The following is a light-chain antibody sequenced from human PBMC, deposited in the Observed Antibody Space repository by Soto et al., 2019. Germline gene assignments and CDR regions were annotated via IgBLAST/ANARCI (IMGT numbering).Light chain of an antibody. CDR1: SSDVGSYNL. V-gene: IGLV2-23*01. CDR3: CSYAGSSTDV. J-gene: IGLJ1*01. CDR2: EGS. Sequence: QSVLTQPASVSGSPGQSITISCTGTSSDVGSYNLVSWYQQHTGKAPKPMIYEGSKLPSGVSNRFSGSKSGNTASLTISGLQAEDEADYYCCSYAGSSTDVFGAGTKLTVL.